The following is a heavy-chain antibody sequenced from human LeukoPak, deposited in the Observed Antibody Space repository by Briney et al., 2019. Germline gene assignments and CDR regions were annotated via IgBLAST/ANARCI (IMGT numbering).Heavy chain of an antibody. J-gene: IGHJ6*03. CDR3: ARGRGHMDV. V-gene: IGHV4-30-2*01. CDR1: GGSISSGGYS. Sequence: SETLSLTCAVSGGSISSGGYSWSWIRQPPGKGLEWIGYIYHSGSTYYNPSLKSRVTISVDRSKNQFSLKLSSVTAADTAVYYCARGRGHMDVWGKGTTVTVSS. CDR2: IYHSGST. D-gene: IGHD3-10*01.